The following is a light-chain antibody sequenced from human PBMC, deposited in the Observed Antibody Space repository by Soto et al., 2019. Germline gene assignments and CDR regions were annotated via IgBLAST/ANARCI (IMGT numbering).Light chain of an antibody. J-gene: IGLJ1*01. CDR3: SSYTSTSIV. V-gene: IGLV2-14*01. CDR2: DVN. Sequence: QSALTQPASVSGSPGQSITISCTGTSSDVGGYNYVSWYQRHPGKAPKLMIYDVNNRPSGVSNRFSGSKSGNTASLTISGLQAEDEADYHCSSYTSTSIVFGTGTKLTVL. CDR1: SSDVGGYNY.